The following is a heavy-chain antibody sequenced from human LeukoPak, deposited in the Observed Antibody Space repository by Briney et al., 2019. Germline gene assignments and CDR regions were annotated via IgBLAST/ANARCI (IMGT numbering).Heavy chain of an antibody. V-gene: IGHV3-23*01. CDR3: AKKAQYNGNYPLDY. D-gene: IGHD1-26*01. CDR1: XFTFTSYS. J-gene: IGHJ4*02. CDR2: TSDRGDYT. Sequence: RXSCXAXXFTFTSYSMSWVRQAPGKGLEWVSGTSDRGDYTYYADSVKGRFTISRDNSKNTLYLQMNSLRAEDTALYFCAKKAQYNGNYPLDYWGQGTLVTVSS.